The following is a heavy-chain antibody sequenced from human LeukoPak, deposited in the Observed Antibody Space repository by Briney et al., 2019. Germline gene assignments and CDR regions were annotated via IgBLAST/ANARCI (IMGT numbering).Heavy chain of an antibody. D-gene: IGHD3-3*01. Sequence: NPSETLSLTCTVSGGSISSSNHYWGWIRQPPGKGLEWIRSIYYSGSTYYKPSLKSRVTISVDTSKNQFSLQLSTVTAADTALYYCARVPSTIFGVVTYYFDYWGQGTLVTVSS. CDR3: ARVPSTIFGVVTYYFDY. CDR2: IYYSGST. V-gene: IGHV4-39*07. J-gene: IGHJ4*02. CDR1: GGSISSSNHY.